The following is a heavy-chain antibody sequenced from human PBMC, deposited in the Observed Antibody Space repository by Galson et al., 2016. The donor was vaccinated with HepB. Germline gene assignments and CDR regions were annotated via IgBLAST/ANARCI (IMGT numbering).Heavy chain of an antibody. J-gene: IGHJ4*02. V-gene: IGHV1-46*01. CDR1: GYTFTTYY. Sequence: SVKVSCKASGYTFTTYYMHWVRQAPGQGLEWMGIINPNGGRTSYAQKFQGRVTMTRDTSTSTVYMDLYSLRSEDTAVYYCARDQVGATPNDYWGQGTLVTVSS. CDR2: INPNGGRT. CDR3: ARDQVGATPNDY. D-gene: IGHD1-26*01.